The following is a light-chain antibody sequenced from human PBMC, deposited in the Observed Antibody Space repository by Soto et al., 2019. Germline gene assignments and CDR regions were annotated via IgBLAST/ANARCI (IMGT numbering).Light chain of an antibody. CDR1: QSVTSRY. CDR3: QQYDSSRPMYT. J-gene: IGKJ2*01. V-gene: IGKV3-20*01. CDR2: GAS. Sequence: EIVLTQSPVTLSLSPGDRATLSCRTSQSVTSRYLAWYQQRPGQAPRLLIYGASNRATGIPDRFSGSGSGTDFTLTISRLEPEDFAVYYCQQYDSSRPMYTFGQGTKLEIK.